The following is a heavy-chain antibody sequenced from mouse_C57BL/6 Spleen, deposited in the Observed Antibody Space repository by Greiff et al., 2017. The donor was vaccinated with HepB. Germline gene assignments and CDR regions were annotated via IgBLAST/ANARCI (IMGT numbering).Heavy chain of an antibody. D-gene: IGHD2-1*01. Sequence: QVQLQQPGAELVKPGASVKLSCKASGYTFTSYWMHWVKQSPGQGLEWIGMIHPNSGSTNYNEKFKSKATLTVDKSSSTAYMQLSSLTSEDSAVYYCASGGTYGNYVPFAYWGQGTLVTVSA. CDR2: IHPNSGST. CDR3: ASGGTYGNYVPFAY. V-gene: IGHV1-64*01. J-gene: IGHJ3*01. CDR1: GYTFTSYW.